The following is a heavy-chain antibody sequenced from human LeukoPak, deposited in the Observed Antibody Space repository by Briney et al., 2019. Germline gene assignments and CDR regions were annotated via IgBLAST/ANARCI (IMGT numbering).Heavy chain of an antibody. CDR3: ARLRRSSDRSGFYYYYDH. V-gene: IGHV3-21*01. CDR2: INTVASYI. CDR1: GFTFSSYS. D-gene: IGHD3-22*01. Sequence: GGSLRLSCAASGFTFSSYSFNWVRQAPGKGLEWVSSINTVASYIYYADSVRGRFTISRDNAENSLWLQMNGLRAEDSAVYYCARLRRSSDRSGFYYYYDHWGQGTLVTVSS. J-gene: IGHJ4*02.